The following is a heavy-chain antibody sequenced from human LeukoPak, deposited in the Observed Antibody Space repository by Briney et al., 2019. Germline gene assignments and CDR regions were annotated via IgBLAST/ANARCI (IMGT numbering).Heavy chain of an antibody. CDR1: GGSISSYY. CDR2: IYYSGST. D-gene: IGHD6-19*01. V-gene: IGHV4-59*12. Sequence: SETLSLTCTVSGGSISSYYWSWIRQPPGKGLEWIGYIYYSGSTNYNPSLKSRVTISVDTSKNQFSLKLSSVTAADTAVYYCARGRSSGWYFGNDYWGQGTLVTVSS. J-gene: IGHJ4*02. CDR3: ARGRSSGWYFGNDY.